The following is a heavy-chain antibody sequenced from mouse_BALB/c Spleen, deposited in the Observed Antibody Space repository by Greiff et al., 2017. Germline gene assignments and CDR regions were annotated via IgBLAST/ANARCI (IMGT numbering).Heavy chain of an antibody. Sequence: EVKLMESGGGLVKPGGSLKLSCAASGFTFSDYYMYWVRQTPEKRLEWVATISDGGSYTYYPDSVKGRFTISRDNAKNNLYLQMSSLKSEDTAMYYCAREKVAMDYWGQGTSVTVSS. J-gene: IGHJ4*01. CDR3: AREKVAMDY. CDR1: GFTFSDYY. V-gene: IGHV5-4*02. CDR2: ISDGGSYT.